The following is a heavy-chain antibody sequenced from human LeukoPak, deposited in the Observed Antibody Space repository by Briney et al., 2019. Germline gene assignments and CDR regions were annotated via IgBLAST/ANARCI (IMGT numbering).Heavy chain of an antibody. J-gene: IGHJ3*02. D-gene: IGHD2-21*01. V-gene: IGHV4-39*01. CDR1: GGSISSMTYY. CDR3: ARRGVGVIVSNDAFAI. CDR2: VYHSGST. Sequence: SETLSLTCTVSGGSISSMTYYWGWIRQPPGKRLEWIGNVYHSGSTYYNPSLESRVTISIDTSRNQFSLKLSSVTAADTAVYYCARRGVGVIVSNDAFAIWGRGTMVTVSS.